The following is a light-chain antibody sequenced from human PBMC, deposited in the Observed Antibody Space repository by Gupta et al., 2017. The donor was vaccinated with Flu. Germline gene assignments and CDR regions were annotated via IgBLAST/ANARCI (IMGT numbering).Light chain of an antibody. CDR2: KAS. CDR3: QQYNSYSYS. J-gene: IGKJ2*03. CDR1: QSISSW. V-gene: IGKV1-5*03. Sequence: LSXXVGDRVTITCRASQSISSWLAWYQQKPGKAPKLLIYKASSLESGVPSRFSGSGSGTEFTLTISSLQPDDFATYHCQQYNSYSYSFGQGTKLEIK.